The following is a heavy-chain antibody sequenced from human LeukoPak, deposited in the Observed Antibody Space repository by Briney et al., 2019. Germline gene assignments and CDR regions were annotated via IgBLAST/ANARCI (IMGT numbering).Heavy chain of an antibody. V-gene: IGHV3-23*01. Sequence: GGSLRLSCAASGFTFSSYAMSWVRQAPGKGLEWVSAISGSGGSTYYADSVKGRFTISRDNSKNTLYLQMNSLRAEDTAVYYCGYDFWSVHMVYYFDYWGQGTLVTVSS. J-gene: IGHJ4*02. D-gene: IGHD3-3*01. CDR2: ISGSGGST. CDR1: GFTFSSYA. CDR3: GYDFWSVHMVYYFDY.